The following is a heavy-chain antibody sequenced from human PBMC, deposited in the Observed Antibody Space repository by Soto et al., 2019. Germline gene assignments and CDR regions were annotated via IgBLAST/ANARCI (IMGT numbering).Heavy chain of an antibody. V-gene: IGHV1-46*01. Sequence: ASVKVSCKASGYTFTSYYMHWVRQAPGQGLEWMGIINPSGGSTSYAQKFQGRVTMTRDTSTSTVYMELSSLRSEDTAVCYCARADIAARVSYGMDVWGQGTTVTVSS. CDR3: ARADIAARVSYGMDV. J-gene: IGHJ6*02. CDR1: GYTFTSYY. CDR2: INPSGGST. D-gene: IGHD6-6*01.